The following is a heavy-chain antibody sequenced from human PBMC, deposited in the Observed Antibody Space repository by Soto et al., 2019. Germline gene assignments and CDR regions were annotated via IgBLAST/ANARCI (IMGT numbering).Heavy chain of an antibody. V-gene: IGHV3-53*01. D-gene: IGHD1-1*01. Sequence: ELQVVESGGGLIHPGGSLRLSCGASGFTVNSNYMRWVRQAPGKGLEWVSVIYSGGDIYYADSVKGRFNISRDDSKNTVYLQMNSLRADDAAIYYCAKGKLEGLDFWGQGTLVSVSS. CDR1: GFTVNSNY. J-gene: IGHJ4*02. CDR3: AKGKLEGLDF. CDR2: IYSGGDI.